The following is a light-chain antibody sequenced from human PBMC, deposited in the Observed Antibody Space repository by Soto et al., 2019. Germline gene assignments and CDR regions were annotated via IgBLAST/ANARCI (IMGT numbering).Light chain of an antibody. CDR3: QQLNSYPLT. J-gene: IGKJ4*01. CDR1: QGTSSY. V-gene: IGKV1-9*01. Sequence: DIQLTQSPSFLSASVGDRVTITCRASQGTSSYLAWYQQKPGKAPKLLIYAASTLQSGVPLRFSGNGSGTEFTLTISSLQPEDFATYYCQQLNSYPLTFGGGSKVEIK. CDR2: AAS.